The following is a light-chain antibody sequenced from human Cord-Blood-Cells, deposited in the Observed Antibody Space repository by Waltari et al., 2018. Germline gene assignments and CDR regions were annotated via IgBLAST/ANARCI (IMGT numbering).Light chain of an antibody. Sequence: QSALTQPASVSGSPGQSITISCTGTSSDVGSYNLVSWYQQHQGKAPKLMIYEGSTRPSGVSNRFPGSKSGNTASLTISGLQAEDEADYYCCSYAGSRVFGGGTKLTVL. CDR3: CSYAGSRV. CDR1: SSDVGSYNL. J-gene: IGLJ3*02. CDR2: EGS. V-gene: IGLV2-23*01.